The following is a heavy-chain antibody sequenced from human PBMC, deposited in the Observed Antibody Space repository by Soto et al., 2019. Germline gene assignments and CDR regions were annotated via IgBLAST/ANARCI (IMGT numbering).Heavy chain of an antibody. CDR1: GGSFNRHT. V-gene: IGHV1-69*01. CDR3: ARLAARGSFDY. J-gene: IGHJ4*02. D-gene: IGHD6-6*01. CDR2: IIPIFGTA. Sequence: QVQLVQSGAEVRKPGSSVRVSCKASGGSFNRHTISWVRQAPGQGLEWMGGIIPIFGTANHAQKFQGRVTIIADESTSTVYMELSSLRSEDTAVYYCARLAARGSFDYWGQGTLVTVSS.